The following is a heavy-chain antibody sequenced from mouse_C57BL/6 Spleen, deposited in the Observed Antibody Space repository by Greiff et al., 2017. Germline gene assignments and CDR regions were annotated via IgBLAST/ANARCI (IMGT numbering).Heavy chain of an antibody. D-gene: IGHD3-2*02. V-gene: IGHV1-15*01. CDR3: TSQLRPYFDY. J-gene: IGHJ2*01. CDR2: IDPETGGT. Sequence: QVQLQQSGAELVRPGASVTLSCKASGYTFTDYEMHWVKQTPVHGLEWIGAIDPETGGTAYNQKFKGKDILTADKSSSTAYMELRSLTSEDSAVYDCTSQLRPYFDYWGQGTTLTVSS. CDR1: GYTFTDYE.